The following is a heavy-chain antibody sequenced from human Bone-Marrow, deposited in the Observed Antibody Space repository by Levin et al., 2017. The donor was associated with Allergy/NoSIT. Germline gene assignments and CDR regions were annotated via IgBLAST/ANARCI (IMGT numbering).Heavy chain of an antibody. J-gene: IGHJ4*02. CDR3: VREDCVVRDSLHCDC. D-gene: IGHD2-21*01. CDR1: GFSFSTYS. V-gene: IGHV3-21*01. Sequence: GGSLRLSCAASGFSFSTYSMNWVRQAPGKGLEWVSSISGFTGNTMYSNSVRGRFTISRDNAKNSLYLEMNSLRSEDTAVYYCVREDCVVRDSLHCDCWGQGVLVTVSS. CDR2: ISGFTGNT.